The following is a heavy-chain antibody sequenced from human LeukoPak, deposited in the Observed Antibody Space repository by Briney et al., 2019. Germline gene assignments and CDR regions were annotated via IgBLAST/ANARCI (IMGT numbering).Heavy chain of an antibody. CDR3: ARNGDREQPYYFDY. V-gene: IGHV1-69*04. D-gene: IGHD1-26*01. CDR1: GGTFSSYA. J-gene: IGHJ4*02. Sequence: GASVKVSCKASGGTFSSYAISWVRQAPGQGLEWMGRIIPILGIANYAQKFQGRVTITADKSTSTAYMELSSLRSEDTAVYYCARNGDREQPYYFDYWGREPWSPSPQ. CDR2: IIPILGIA.